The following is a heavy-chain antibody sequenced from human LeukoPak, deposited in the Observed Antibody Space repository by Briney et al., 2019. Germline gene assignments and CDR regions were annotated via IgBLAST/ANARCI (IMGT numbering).Heavy chain of an antibody. CDR3: ARNPDSYDFWSGYYYYGMDV. D-gene: IGHD3-3*01. V-gene: IGHV7-4-1*02. Sequence: ASVKVSCKASGYTFTNLAMNWVRQAPGQGLEWMGWINTNTGNPTYAQGFTGRFVFSLDTSVSTAYLQISSLKAEDTAVYYCARNPDSYDFWSGYYYYGMDVWGQGTTVTVSS. CDR1: GYTFTNLA. J-gene: IGHJ6*02. CDR2: INTNTGNP.